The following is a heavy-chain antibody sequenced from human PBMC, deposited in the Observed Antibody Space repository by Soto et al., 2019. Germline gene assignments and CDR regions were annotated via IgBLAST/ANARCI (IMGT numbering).Heavy chain of an antibody. V-gene: IGHV4-4*02. CDR3: ARAMYYYDSSGYFDY. D-gene: IGHD3-22*01. J-gene: IGHJ4*02. CDR1: GGSISSSNW. CDR2: IYHSGST. Sequence: SETLSLTCAVSGGSISSSNWWSWVRQPPGKGLEWIGEIYHSGSTNYNPSLKSRVTISVDKSKNQFSLKLSTVTAADTAVYYCARAMYYYDSSGYFDYWGQGTLVTVS.